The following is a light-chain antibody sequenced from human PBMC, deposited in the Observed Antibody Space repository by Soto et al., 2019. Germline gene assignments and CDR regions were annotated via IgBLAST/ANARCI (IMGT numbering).Light chain of an antibody. V-gene: IGKV1-5*03. CDR3: QQYNSYPLT. Sequence: DIQMTQSPSSLSASVGDRFTITCRASQSISSWLAWYQQKPGKAPKLLIYKASSLESGVPSTFSGSGSGTEFTLTISSLQPDDSATYYCQQYNSYPLTFGQGTTVDIK. J-gene: IGKJ1*01. CDR1: QSISSW. CDR2: KAS.